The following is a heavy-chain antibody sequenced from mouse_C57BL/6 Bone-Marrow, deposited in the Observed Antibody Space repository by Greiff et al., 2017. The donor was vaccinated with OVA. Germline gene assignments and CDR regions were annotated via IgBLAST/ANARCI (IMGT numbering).Heavy chain of an antibody. J-gene: IGHJ2*01. Sequence: EVKLQESGEGLVKPGGSLKLSCAASGFTFSSYAMSWVRQTPEKRLEWVAYISSGGDYIYYADTVKGRFTISRDNARNTLYLQMSSLKSEDTAMYYCTRANWDAFDYWGQGTTLTVSS. CDR3: TRANWDAFDY. D-gene: IGHD4-1*01. CDR2: ISSGGDYI. CDR1: GFTFSSYA. V-gene: IGHV5-9-1*02.